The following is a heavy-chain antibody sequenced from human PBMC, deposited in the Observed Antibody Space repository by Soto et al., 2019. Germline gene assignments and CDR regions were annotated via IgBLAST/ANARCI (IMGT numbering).Heavy chain of an antibody. D-gene: IGHD2-2*01. Sequence: GGSLRLSCAASGFTFGSYAMSWVRQAPGKGLEWVSAISGSGGSTYYADSVKGRFTISRDNSKNTLYLQMNSLRAEDTAVYYWAKVSGVVPAAMPFDYFDYWGQGTLVTVSS. V-gene: IGHV3-23*01. CDR3: AKVSGVVPAAMPFDYFDY. CDR1: GFTFGSYA. CDR2: ISGSGGST. J-gene: IGHJ4*02.